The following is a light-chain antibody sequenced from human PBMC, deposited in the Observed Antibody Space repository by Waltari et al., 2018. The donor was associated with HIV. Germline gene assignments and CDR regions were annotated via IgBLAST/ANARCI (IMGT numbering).Light chain of an antibody. V-gene: IGKV1-12*01. CDR3: QQADSFPIT. Sequence: DIQMTQSPSSVSASVGDRVTITCRASQGISRWLAWYQQKPGKAPKLPIYAASSLQSGVPSRFSGSGSGTDFTLTISSLQPEDFATYYCQQADSFPITFGQGTRLEIK. CDR2: AAS. J-gene: IGKJ5*01. CDR1: QGISRW.